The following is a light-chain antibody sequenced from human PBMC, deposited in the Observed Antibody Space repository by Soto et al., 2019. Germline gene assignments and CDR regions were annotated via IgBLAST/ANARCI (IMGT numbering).Light chain of an antibody. CDR2: GNS. CDR3: QSYYSSLSVFYV. Sequence: QSVLTQPPSVSGAPGQRVTISCTGSSSNIGAGYDVHWYQQLPGTAPKLLIYGNSNRPSGVPDRFSGSKSGTSASLAITGLQAEDGADYYCQSYYSSLSVFYVFGTGTKVTVL. CDR1: SSNIGAGYD. V-gene: IGLV1-40*01. J-gene: IGLJ1*01.